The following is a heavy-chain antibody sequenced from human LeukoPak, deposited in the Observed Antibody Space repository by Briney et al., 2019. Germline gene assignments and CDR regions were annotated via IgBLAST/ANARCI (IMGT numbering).Heavy chain of an antibody. V-gene: IGHV1-8*01. J-gene: IGHJ4*02. CDR3: ARALYCSGGSCYPRSRLDY. CDR1: GYTFTSYD. CDR2: MNPNSGNT. Sequence: GASVKVSCTASGYTFTSYDINWVRQATGQGLEWRGWMNPNSGNTGYAQNFQGRVTMTKNTSISTAYMELSSLRSEDTAVYYCARALYCSGGSCYPRSRLDYWGQGTLVTVSS. D-gene: IGHD2-15*01.